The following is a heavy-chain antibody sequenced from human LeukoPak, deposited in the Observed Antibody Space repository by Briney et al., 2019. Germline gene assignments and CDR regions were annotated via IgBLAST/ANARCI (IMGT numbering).Heavy chain of an antibody. J-gene: IGHJ4*02. CDR3: ARGYGNFDY. CDR2: IYTSGST. Sequence: TSETLSLTCTVSGGSISSGSYYWSWIRQPAGKGLEWIGHIYTSGSTNYNPSLKSRVTISVDTSKNQFSLKLSSVTAADTAVYYCARGYGNFDYWGQGTLVTVSS. V-gene: IGHV4-61*09. CDR1: GGSISSGSYY. D-gene: IGHD4-17*01.